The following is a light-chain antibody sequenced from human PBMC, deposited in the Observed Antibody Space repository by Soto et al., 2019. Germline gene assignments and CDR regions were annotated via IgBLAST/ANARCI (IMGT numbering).Light chain of an antibody. Sequence: QLVLTQPPSVSGAPGQRVTISCTGSFSNIGAGYDVHWYQQLPGTAPKLLIYGNSNRPSGVPDRFSGSKSGTSASLAITGLQVEDEADYYCQSYDSSLSGVVFGGGTKLTVL. CDR2: GNS. CDR1: FSNIGAGYD. J-gene: IGLJ2*01. CDR3: QSYDSSLSGVV. V-gene: IGLV1-40*01.